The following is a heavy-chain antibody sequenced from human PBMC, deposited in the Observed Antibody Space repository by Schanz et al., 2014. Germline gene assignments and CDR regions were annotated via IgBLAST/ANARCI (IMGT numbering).Heavy chain of an antibody. V-gene: IGHV3-48*04. CDR2: ISGSSSTK. D-gene: IGHD6-19*01. CDR1: GITFSGYS. Sequence: EVQLVESGGGLAQPGGSLRLSCAASGITFSGYSMNWVHQAPGKGLEWVSYISGSSSTKYYADSVKGRFTISRDNTRNSLYLQMNSLRVDDTAVYYCARDLISSGWYGWGQGTLVTVSS. CDR3: ARDLISSGWYG. J-gene: IGHJ4*02.